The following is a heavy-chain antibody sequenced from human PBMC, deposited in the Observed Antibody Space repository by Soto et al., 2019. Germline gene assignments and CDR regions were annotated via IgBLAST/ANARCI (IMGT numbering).Heavy chain of an antibody. CDR3: AIEGTYYDFWTGYYVPPRWPMDV. CDR1: GGSISSSNW. CDR2: IYHSGST. D-gene: IGHD3-3*01. J-gene: IGHJ6*02. V-gene: IGHV4-4*02. Sequence: SETLSLTCAVSGGSISSSNWWSWVRQPPGKGLEGIGEIYHSGSTNYNPSLKSRVTISVDKSKNQFSLKLSSVTAADTAVYYCAIEGTYYDFWTGYYVPPRWPMDVWGQGTPVTVSS.